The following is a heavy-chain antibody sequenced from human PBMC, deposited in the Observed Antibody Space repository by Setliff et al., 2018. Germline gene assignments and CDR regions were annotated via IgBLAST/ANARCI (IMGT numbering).Heavy chain of an antibody. Sequence: SLKISGEAYGDDFSKYWIGWVRQMPGEGLALLWLLFPSDSDTRYGPSFQGQVTISAAKSITTVYLQINSLKASDTAIYFCARGDTIGFGAFDIWGQGTMVTV. CDR2: LFPSDSDT. CDR3: ARGDTIGFGAFDI. J-gene: IGHJ3*02. V-gene: IGHV5-51*01. D-gene: IGHD1-26*01. CDR1: GDDFSKYW.